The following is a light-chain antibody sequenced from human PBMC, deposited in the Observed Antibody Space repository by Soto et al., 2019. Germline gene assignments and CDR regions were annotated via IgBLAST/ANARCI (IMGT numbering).Light chain of an antibody. J-gene: IGKJ5*01. V-gene: IGKV3-15*01. CDR1: QGVSSS. CDR3: QQYNNWPPN. Sequence: ETVMTQFPATLSVSPGESVTLSCRAIQGVSSSLAWYQQKPGQAPRLLIYGASTRATGIPARFSGSGSGTEFTLTISSLQSEDFAVYYCQQYNNWPPNFGQGTRLEIK. CDR2: GAS.